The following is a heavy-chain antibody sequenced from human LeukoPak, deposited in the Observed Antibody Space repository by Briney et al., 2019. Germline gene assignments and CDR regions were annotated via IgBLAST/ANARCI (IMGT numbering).Heavy chain of an antibody. CDR1: GFTFSSYA. Sequence: PGGSLRLSCAASGFTFSSYAMSWVRQAPGKGLEWVSAISGSGGSTYYADSVKGRFTISRDNSKNTLYLQMNSLKTEDTAVYYCTTDSLLWFGEAFDIWGQGTMVTVSS. J-gene: IGHJ3*02. V-gene: IGHV3-23*01. CDR3: TTDSLLWFGEAFDI. CDR2: ISGSGGST. D-gene: IGHD3-10*01.